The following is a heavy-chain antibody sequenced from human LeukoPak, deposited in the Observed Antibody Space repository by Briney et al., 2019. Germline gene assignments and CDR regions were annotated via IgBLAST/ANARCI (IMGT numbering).Heavy chain of an antibody. V-gene: IGHV1-18*04. J-gene: IGHJ4*02. Sequence: ASVRVSCKASGYTFTSYGINWVRQAPGQGLEWMGWISAYNGNTNYAQKLQGRVTMTTDTSTSTAYMELRSLRSDDTAVYYCARDLRLLRYFDRGYYFDYWGQGTLVTVSS. D-gene: IGHD3-9*01. CDR3: ARDLRLLRYFDRGYYFDY. CDR2: ISAYNGNT. CDR1: GYTFTSYG.